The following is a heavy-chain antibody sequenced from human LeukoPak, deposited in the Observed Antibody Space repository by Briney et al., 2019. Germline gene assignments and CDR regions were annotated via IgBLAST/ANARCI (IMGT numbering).Heavy chain of an antibody. Sequence: SLRLSYGASGFTFSSYGMSWVSQATGRGLEWVSVISGSGGSTYYADSVKGRFTISRDNSKNTLYLQMNSLRAEDTAVYYCAKDLRGGRENWFDPWGQGTLVTVSS. J-gene: IGHJ5*02. CDR3: AKDLRGGRENWFDP. CDR1: GFTFSSYG. V-gene: IGHV3-23*01. CDR2: ISGSGGST. D-gene: IGHD3-10*01.